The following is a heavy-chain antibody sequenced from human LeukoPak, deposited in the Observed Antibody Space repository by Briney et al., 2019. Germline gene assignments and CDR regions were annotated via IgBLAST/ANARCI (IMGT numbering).Heavy chain of an antibody. CDR3: AKDWRYCSSTSCQYYYYYYMDV. J-gene: IGHJ6*03. D-gene: IGHD2-2*01. CDR1: GFTFSSYS. V-gene: IGHV3-48*01. CDR2: ISSSSSTI. Sequence: GGSLRLSCAASGFTFSSYSMNWVRQAPGKGLEWVSYISSSSSTIYYADSVKGRFTISRDNSKNTLYLQMNSLRAEDTAVYYCAKDWRYCSSTSCQYYYYYYMDVWGKGTTVTVSS.